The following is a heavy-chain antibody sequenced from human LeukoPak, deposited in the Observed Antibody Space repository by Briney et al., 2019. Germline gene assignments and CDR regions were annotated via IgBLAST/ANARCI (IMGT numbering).Heavy chain of an antibody. CDR2: IYYSGST. CDR1: GGSISSYY. D-gene: IGHD3-22*01. Sequence: SETLSLTCSVSGGSISSYYWSWIRQPPGKGLEWIGYIYYSGSTNYNPSLKSRVTISVDTSKNQFSLKLSSVTAADTAVYYCASSVYYYDSSGYYNWGQGTLVTVSS. V-gene: IGHV4-59*01. CDR3: ASSVYYYDSSGYYN. J-gene: IGHJ4*02.